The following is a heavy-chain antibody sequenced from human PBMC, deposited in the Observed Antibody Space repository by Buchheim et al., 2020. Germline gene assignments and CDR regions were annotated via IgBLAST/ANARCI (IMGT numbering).Heavy chain of an antibody. D-gene: IGHD3-3*01. CDR3: ARGRRFQNDFWSGP. J-gene: IGHJ5*02. V-gene: IGHV4-34*01. CDR1: GGSFSGYY. Sequence: QVQLQQWGAGLLKPSETLSLTCAVYGGSFSGYYWSWIRQPPGKGLEWIGEINNSGSTNYNPSLKSRVTISVDTSKNQLSLKLSSVTAADTAVYYCARGRRFQNDFWSGPWGQGTL. CDR2: INNSGST.